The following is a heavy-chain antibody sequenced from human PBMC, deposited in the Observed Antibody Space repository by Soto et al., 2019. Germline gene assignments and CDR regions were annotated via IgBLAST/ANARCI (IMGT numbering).Heavy chain of an antibody. CDR3: ARQGLWFGELKYFQH. CDR1: GGSISSDSYY. V-gene: IGHV4-39*01. D-gene: IGHD3-10*01. CDR2: IYYSGTT. J-gene: IGHJ1*01. Sequence: TLSLTCTVSGGSISSDSYYWGWIRQPPGKGLEWIGSIYYSGTTYYNPSLKSRVTISVDTSKNQFSLKMNSVTAAETAVYYCARQGLWFGELKYFQHLGQGTLVTVS.